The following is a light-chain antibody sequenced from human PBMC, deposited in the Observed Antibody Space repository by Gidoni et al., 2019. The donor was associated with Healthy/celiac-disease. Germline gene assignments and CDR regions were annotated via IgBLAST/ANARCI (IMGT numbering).Light chain of an antibody. J-gene: IGKJ4*01. V-gene: IGKV3-11*01. CDR1: QSVSSS. CDR2: DAS. CDR3: QQRSNWPPALT. Sequence: IVLTQSPTTLSLSPGERATLYCRASQSVSSSLAWYQQKPGHAPRLLIYDASNRTTGIPPRFSGSGSGTDFNLTSSSLEPEDFAVYYCQQRSNWPPALTFGGGTKVEIK.